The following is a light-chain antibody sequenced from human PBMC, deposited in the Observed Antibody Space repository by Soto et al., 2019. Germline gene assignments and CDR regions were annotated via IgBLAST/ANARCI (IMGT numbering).Light chain of an antibody. J-gene: IGLJ2*01. CDR2: KNN. V-gene: IGLV1-44*01. CDR1: SSNIGSNT. CDR3: VPWENTLNGVL. Sequence: QSVLTQPPSASGTPGQRVTISCSGSSSNIGSNTVNWYQQLPGTAPKFLIYKNNQRPSGVPDRFSGSKSGTSASLAISGLQCEGEGEDIIVPWENTLNGVLFCGGAKVTVL.